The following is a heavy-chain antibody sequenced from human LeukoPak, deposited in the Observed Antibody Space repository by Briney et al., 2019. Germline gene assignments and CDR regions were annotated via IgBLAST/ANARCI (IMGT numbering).Heavy chain of an antibody. J-gene: IGHJ4*02. D-gene: IGHD2-2*02. CDR1: GGSISSYY. V-gene: IGHV4-4*07. CDR3: ARGYCSSTSCYIEEGGFDY. Sequence: SETLSLTRTVSGGSISSYYWSWIRQPAGKGLEWIGRIYTSGSTNYNPSLKSRVTMSVDTSKNQFSLKLSSVTAADTAVYYCARGYCSSTSCYIEEGGFDYWGQGTLVTVSS. CDR2: IYTSGST.